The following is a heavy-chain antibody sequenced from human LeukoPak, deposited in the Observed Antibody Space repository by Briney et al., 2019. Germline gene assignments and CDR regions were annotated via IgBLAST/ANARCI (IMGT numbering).Heavy chain of an antibody. CDR1: GFTFGDYA. CDR2: IRSKAYGGTT. D-gene: IGHD3-9*01. J-gene: IGHJ5*02. CDR3: TRDSDFEP. Sequence: GGSLRLSCTASGFTFGDYAMSWVRQAPGKGLEWVGFIRSKAYGGTTEYAASVKGRFTISRDDSKSIAYLQMNSLKTEDTALYYCTRDSDFEPWGQGTLDTVSS. V-gene: IGHV3-49*04.